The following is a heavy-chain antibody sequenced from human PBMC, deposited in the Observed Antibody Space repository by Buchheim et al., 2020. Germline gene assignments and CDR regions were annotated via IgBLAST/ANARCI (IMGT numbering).Heavy chain of an antibody. CDR3: ARSSSWYEGYYYYGMDV. CDR2: INHSGST. D-gene: IGHD6-13*01. Sequence: QVQLQQWSAGLLKPSETLSLTCAVYGGSFSGYYWSWIRQPPGKGLEWIGEINHSGSTNYNPSLKSRVTISVDKSKNQLSLTLSSVTAADTAVYYCARSSSWYEGYYYYGMDVWGQGTT. J-gene: IGHJ6*02. V-gene: IGHV4-34*01. CDR1: GGSFSGYY.